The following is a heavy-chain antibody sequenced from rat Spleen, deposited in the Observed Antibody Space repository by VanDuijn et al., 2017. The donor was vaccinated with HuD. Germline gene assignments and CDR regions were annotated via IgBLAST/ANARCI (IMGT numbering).Heavy chain of an antibody. CDR1: GFTFNNYG. V-gene: IGHV5-29*01. CDR3: VRQETSGYSNWFTY. Sequence: EVQLVESGGGLVQPGRSLKLSCAASGFTFNNYGMAWVRQAPTKGLEWVATFSYDGFTTYYRDSVKGRFTVSRDNAKSTLYLQMDSLRSEDTATYYCVRQETSGYSNWFTYWGQGTLVTVSS. J-gene: IGHJ3*01. D-gene: IGHD4-3*01. CDR2: FSYDGFTT.